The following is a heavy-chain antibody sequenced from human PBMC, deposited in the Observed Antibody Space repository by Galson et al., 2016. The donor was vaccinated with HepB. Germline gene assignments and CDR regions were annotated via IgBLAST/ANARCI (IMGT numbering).Heavy chain of an antibody. CDR3: AKEPGYYYDTSALDV. Sequence: SLRLSCAASGFTFSSYGMHWVRQAPGKGLEWVALIVYDGNEKHYADSVKGRFTISRDNFKNTLYLQMNSLKAEDTAVYYCAKEPGYYYDTSALDVWGKGTTVTVSS. J-gene: IGHJ6*04. CDR1: GFTFSSYG. V-gene: IGHV3-30*18. D-gene: IGHD3-22*01. CDR2: IVYDGNEK.